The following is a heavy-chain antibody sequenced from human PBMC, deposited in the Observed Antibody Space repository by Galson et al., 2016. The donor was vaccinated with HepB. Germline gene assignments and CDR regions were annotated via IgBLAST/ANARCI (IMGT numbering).Heavy chain of an antibody. Sequence: SVKVSCKASGDTFSNYTFSWVRQAPGHGLEWMGNIIPIFGITNYAQKFQGRVTIIADKSTSTAYMELSSLRSEDTAVYYCARAKRGRGFYDFWSGSDSWGQGTLVTVSS. CDR1: GDTFSNYT. V-gene: IGHV1-69*02. CDR2: IIPIFGIT. CDR3: ARAKRGRGFYDFWSGSDS. J-gene: IGHJ4*02. D-gene: IGHD3-3*01.